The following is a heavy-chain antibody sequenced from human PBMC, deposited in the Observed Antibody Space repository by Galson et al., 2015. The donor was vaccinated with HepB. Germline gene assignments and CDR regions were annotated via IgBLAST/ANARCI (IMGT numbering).Heavy chain of an antibody. D-gene: IGHD3-9*01. Sequence: SCKASGYTFTSYGISWVRQAPGQGLEWMGWISAYNGNTNYAQKLQGRVTMTTDTSTSTAYMELRSLRSDDTAVYYCARGNYDIFEVVNYFDYWGQGTLVTVSS. V-gene: IGHV1-18*04. CDR1: GYTFTSYG. CDR3: ARGNYDIFEVVNYFDY. J-gene: IGHJ4*02. CDR2: ISAYNGNT.